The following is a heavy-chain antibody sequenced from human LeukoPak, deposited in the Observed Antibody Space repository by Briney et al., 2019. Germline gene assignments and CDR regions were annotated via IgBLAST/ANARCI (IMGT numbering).Heavy chain of an antibody. D-gene: IGHD3-10*01. CDR1: GGSISTYY. CDR3: ARGYGSGSNWFDP. Sequence: SETLSLTCTVSGGSISTYYWSWIRQPAGKDLEWIGHIYSSGSTNYNPSLKSRVTMSVDTSKNQLSLKLNSVTAADTAVYYCARGYGSGSNWFDPWGQETLVIVSS. V-gene: IGHV4-4*07. J-gene: IGHJ5*02. CDR2: IYSSGST.